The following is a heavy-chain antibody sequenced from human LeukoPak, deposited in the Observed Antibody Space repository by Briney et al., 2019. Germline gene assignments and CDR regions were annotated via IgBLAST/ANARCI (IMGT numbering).Heavy chain of an antibody. CDR1: GFTFSSYG. CDR3: AKTAVTKDYYYGMDV. Sequence: GRSLRLSCAASGFTFSSYGMHWVRQAPGKGLEWVAVISYDGSNKYYADSVKGRFTISRDNSKNTLYLQMNSLRAEDTAVYYCAKTAVTKDYYYGMDVWGQGTTVTVSS. J-gene: IGHJ6*02. V-gene: IGHV3-30*18. CDR2: ISYDGSNK. D-gene: IGHD4-17*01.